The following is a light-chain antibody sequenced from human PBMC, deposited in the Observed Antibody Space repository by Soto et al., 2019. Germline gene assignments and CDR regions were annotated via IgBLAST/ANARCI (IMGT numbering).Light chain of an antibody. CDR3: SSYTSSSLYV. CDR1: SSDVGGYNY. Sequence: QSALTQPASVSGSPGQSIAISRTGTSSDVGGYNYVSWYQQHPGKAPKLMIYDVSNRPSGVSNRFSGSKSGNTASLTISGLQAEDEADYYCSSYTSSSLYVFGTGTQLTVL. V-gene: IGLV2-14*01. CDR2: DVS. J-gene: IGLJ1*01.